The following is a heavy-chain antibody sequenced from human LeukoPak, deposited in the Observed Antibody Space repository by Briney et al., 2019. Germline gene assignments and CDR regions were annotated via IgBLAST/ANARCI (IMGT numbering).Heavy chain of an antibody. Sequence: GGSLRLSCAASEFTFSSYSMNWVRQAPGKGLEWVSYITNSGNSKSYADSVKGRFTISRDNTKNSLYLQMNGLRAEDTAVYYCAKDRPMTSWGQGTLVTVSS. CDR2: ITNSGNSK. J-gene: IGHJ5*02. CDR3: AKDRPMTS. V-gene: IGHV3-48*01. CDR1: EFTFSSYS.